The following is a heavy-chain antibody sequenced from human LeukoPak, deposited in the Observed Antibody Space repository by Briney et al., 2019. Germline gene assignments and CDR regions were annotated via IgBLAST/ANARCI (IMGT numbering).Heavy chain of an antibody. Sequence: GGSLRLSCAASGFTFSSYSMNWVRQAPGKGLEWVSYIGSGSSTIYYADSVKGRFTISRDNAKNSLYLQMDSLRAEDTAVYYCERGGFDTIGFDYWGQGTLVTVSS. CDR2: IGSGSSTI. J-gene: IGHJ4*02. V-gene: IGHV3-48*01. D-gene: IGHD3-10*01. CDR3: ERGGFDTIGFDY. CDR1: GFTFSSYS.